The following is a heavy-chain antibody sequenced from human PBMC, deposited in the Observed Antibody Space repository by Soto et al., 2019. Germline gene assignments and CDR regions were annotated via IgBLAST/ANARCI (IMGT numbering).Heavy chain of an antibody. D-gene: IGHD1-26*01. CDR3: VRDGTNNLRDRFEP. CDR2: IYATGDS. Sequence: SQTLSLTCTVSGASPSRYSWSWISQPPGKGLEWFGRIYATGDSDYNASLMSRSSMSVDMSKKQFALTLRSVTAADTAIYYCVRDGTNNLRDRFEPWGRGILVTVS. CDR1: GASPSRYS. V-gene: IGHV4-4*07. J-gene: IGHJ5*02.